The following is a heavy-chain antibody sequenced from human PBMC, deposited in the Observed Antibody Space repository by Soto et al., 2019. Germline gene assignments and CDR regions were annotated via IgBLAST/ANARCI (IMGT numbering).Heavy chain of an antibody. Sequence: PGGSLRLSCAASGFTFSSYSMNWVRQAPGKGLEWVSSISISSYIYYADSVKGRFTISRDNAKNSLYLQMNSLRAEDTAVYYCARDKSPAYYYDSSGYYPLGYWGQGTLVTVSS. CDR1: GFTFSSYS. V-gene: IGHV3-21*01. J-gene: IGHJ4*02. CDR2: ISISSYI. CDR3: ARDKSPAYYYDSSGYYPLGY. D-gene: IGHD3-22*01.